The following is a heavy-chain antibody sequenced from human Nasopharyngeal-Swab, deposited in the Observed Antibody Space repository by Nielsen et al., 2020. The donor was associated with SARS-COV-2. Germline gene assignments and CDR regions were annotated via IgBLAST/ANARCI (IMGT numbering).Heavy chain of an antibody. J-gene: IGHJ6*02. CDR3: APSPAVFWSGYYLRNSGSYEMDV. V-gene: IGHV3-11*01. CDR2: ISSSGDTI. CDR1: GFTFSDYY. Sequence: GGSLRLSCAASGFTFSDYYMSWIRQAPGKGLEWVSYISSSGDTIYYADSVKGRFTTSRDNAKKSLYLQMNSLRGEDTAVYYCAPSPAVFWSGYYLRNSGSYEMDVWGQGTTVTVSS. D-gene: IGHD3-3*01.